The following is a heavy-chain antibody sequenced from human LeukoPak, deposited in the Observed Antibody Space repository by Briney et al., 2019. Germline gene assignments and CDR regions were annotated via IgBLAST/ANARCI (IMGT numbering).Heavy chain of an antibody. J-gene: IGHJ6*02. V-gene: IGHV3-11*06. CDR3: ARAPHYSNYGPYYYGMDV. Sequence: GGSLRLSCAASGFTFSDYYMSWIRQAPGKGLEWVSYISSSSSYTNYADSVKGRFTISRDNAKNSLYLQMNSPRAEDTAVYYCARAPHYSNYGPYYYGMDVWGQGTTVTVSS. CDR1: GFTFSDYY. CDR2: ISSSSSYT. D-gene: IGHD4-11*01.